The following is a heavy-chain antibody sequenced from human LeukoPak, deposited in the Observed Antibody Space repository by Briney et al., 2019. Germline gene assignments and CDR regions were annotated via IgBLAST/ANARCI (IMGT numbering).Heavy chain of an antibody. V-gene: IGHV4-39*01. D-gene: IGHD3-16*01. Sequence: SETLSLTCTVSGGSISSRSYYWGWIRQPPGKGLVWIGEISDSGNSYYSPSLRSRVTISIDTSKNQFSLKLSSVTATDTAVYYGARGEEVLDYFDYWGQGTLVTVSS. J-gene: IGHJ4*02. CDR2: ISDSGNS. CDR1: GGSISSRSYY. CDR3: ARGEEVLDYFDY.